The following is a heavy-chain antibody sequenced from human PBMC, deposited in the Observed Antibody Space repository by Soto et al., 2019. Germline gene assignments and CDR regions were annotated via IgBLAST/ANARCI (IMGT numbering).Heavy chain of an antibody. Sequence: GGSLRLSCAASGFTFSSYSMNWVRQAPGKGLEWVSSISSSSDYIYYADSVKGRFTLSRDNAKKSLYLQMNSLRGEDTAVYYCVRDHLRSLSALSLFDYWGQGTQVTVSS. V-gene: IGHV3-21*01. CDR3: VRDHLRSLSALSLFDY. CDR2: ISSSSDYI. D-gene: IGHD3-16*01. CDR1: GFTFSSYS. J-gene: IGHJ4*02.